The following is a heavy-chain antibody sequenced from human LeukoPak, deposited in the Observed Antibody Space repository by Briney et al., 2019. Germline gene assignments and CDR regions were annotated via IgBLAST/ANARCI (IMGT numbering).Heavy chain of an antibody. V-gene: IGHV1-2*02. D-gene: IGHD6-19*01. CDR1: GYTFTSYA. J-gene: IGHJ4*02. CDR3: ARDSGQWLVRGFDY. CDR2: INPNSGGT. Sequence: ASVKVSCKASGYTFTSYAMHWVRQAPGQRLEWMGWINPNSGGTNYAQKFQGRVTMTRDTSISTAYMELSRLRSDDTAVYYCARDSGQWLVRGFDYWGQGTLVTVSS.